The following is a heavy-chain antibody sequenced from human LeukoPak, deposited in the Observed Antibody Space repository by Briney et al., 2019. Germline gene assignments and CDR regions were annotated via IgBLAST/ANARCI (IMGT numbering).Heavy chain of an antibody. J-gene: IGHJ6*04. V-gene: IGHV4-34*01. CDR3: ARPQQYYYGMDV. Sequence: YPSETLSLTCAVYGGSFSDYYWSWIRQPPGKGLEWIGEINHSGSTNYNPSLKSRVTISVDASKNQLSLKLSSVTAADTAVYYCARPQQYYYGMDVWGKGTTVTVSS. CDR1: GGSFSDYY. CDR2: INHSGST.